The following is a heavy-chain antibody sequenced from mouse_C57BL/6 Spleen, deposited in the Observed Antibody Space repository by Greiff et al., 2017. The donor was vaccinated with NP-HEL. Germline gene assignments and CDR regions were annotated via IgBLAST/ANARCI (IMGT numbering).Heavy chain of an antibody. Sequence: EVHLVESGGGLVKPGGSLKLSCAASGFTFSDYGMHWVRQAPEKGLEWVAYISSGSSTIYYADTVKGRFTISRDNAKNNLFLQMTSLRSEDTAMYYCARYAYYSNPSYAMDYWGQGTSVTVSS. CDR3: ARYAYYSNPSYAMDY. J-gene: IGHJ4*01. D-gene: IGHD2-5*01. CDR1: GFTFSDYG. V-gene: IGHV5-17*01. CDR2: ISSGSSTI.